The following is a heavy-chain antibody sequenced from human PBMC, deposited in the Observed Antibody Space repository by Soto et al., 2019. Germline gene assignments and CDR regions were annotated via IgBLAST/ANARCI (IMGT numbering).Heavy chain of an antibody. CDR3: ADIGGYDSVGGAY. Sequence: QVQLVESGGGVVQPGKSLRLSCAASGFTFSAYGMHWVRQAPGKGLEWVTFISFNGKNTDYADSVKGRFTVSRDNARKTLYLQMNSLRGEDTAVYYCADIGGYDSVGGAYWGQGALVTVSS. J-gene: IGHJ4*02. CDR2: ISFNGKNT. V-gene: IGHV3-33*05. CDR1: GFTFSAYG. D-gene: IGHD3-16*01.